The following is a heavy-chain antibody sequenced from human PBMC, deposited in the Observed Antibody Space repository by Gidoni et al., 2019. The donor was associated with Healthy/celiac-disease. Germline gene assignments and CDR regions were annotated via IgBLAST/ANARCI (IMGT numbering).Heavy chain of an antibody. CDR1: GGSFSGYY. CDR3: ARWMGVTTSLMYFDY. CDR2: INHSGST. V-gene: IGHV4-34*01. J-gene: IGHJ4*02. D-gene: IGHD4-17*01. Sequence: QVQLQQWGAGLLKPSETLSLTCAVYGGSFSGYYWSWIRQPPGKGLEWIGGINHSGSTNYNPSLKSRVTISVDTSKNQFSLKLSSVTAADTAVYYCARWMGVTTSLMYFDYWGQGTLVTVSS.